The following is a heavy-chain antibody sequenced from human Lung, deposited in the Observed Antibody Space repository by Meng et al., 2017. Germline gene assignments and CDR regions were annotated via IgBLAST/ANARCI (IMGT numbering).Heavy chain of an antibody. CDR2: INHSGST. CDR3: ARGPTTMAHDFDY. J-gene: IGHJ4*02. V-gene: IGHV4-34*01. CDR1: GVSFSDYN. D-gene: IGHD4-11*01. Sequence: QLGGAELLTHSSTLSLTCVFSGVSFSDYNWSWIRQPPGKGLEWIGEINHSGSTNYNPSLESRATISVDTSQNNLSLKLSSVTAADSAVYYCARGPTTMAHDFDYWGQGTLVTVSS.